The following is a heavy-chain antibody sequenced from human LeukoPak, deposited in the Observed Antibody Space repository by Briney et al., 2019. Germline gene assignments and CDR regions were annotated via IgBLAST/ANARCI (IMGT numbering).Heavy chain of an antibody. CDR1: GFTFSFYA. CDR3: AKSGATRFWQHYFDY. CDR2: ISGSGDST. D-gene: IGHD2-15*01. Sequence: PGGSLRLSCAASGFTFSFYAMSWVRQAPGKGLEWVSAISGSGDSTYYADSVKGRFTISRDNSKNTLYLQMNSLRADDTAVYYCAKSGATRFWQHYFDYWGQGTLVTVSS. J-gene: IGHJ4*02. V-gene: IGHV3-23*01.